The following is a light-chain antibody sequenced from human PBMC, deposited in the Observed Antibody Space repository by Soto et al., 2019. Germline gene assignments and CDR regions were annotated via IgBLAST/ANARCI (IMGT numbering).Light chain of an antibody. Sequence: DIKMTQSPSSLSASVGDRVTITCRASQYISNYLNWYQQKSGTAPKLLIHTASTLQSGVPSRFSGRGSGPDFPLTISSVQPDDFALYFCQQSYSTPPTFGQGTTLEIK. V-gene: IGKV1-39*01. CDR2: TAS. CDR3: QQSYSTPPT. CDR1: QYISNY. J-gene: IGKJ2*01.